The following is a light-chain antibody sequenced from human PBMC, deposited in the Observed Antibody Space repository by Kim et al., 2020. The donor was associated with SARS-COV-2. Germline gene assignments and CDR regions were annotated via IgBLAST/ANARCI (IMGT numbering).Light chain of an antibody. CDR1: SSDVGYFDR. Sequence: QSALTQPPSVSGSPGQTVTISCTGTSSDVGYFDRVSWYQQSPGTAPTVIIYEVSKRPSGVPDRFSGSKSGNTASLTISGLQAEDEADYYCCPKTSDITYVFGTGTKVTVL. CDR2: EVS. V-gene: IGLV2-18*02. J-gene: IGLJ1*01. CDR3: CPKTSDITYV.